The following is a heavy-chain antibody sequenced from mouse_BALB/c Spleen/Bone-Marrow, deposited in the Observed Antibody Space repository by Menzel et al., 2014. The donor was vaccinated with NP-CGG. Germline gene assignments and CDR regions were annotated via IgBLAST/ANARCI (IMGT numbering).Heavy chain of an antibody. CDR1: GFSLSTSGMG. V-gene: IGHV8-12*01. D-gene: IGHD1-2*01. Sequence: QVTLKECGPGILQPSPTLSLPCSFSGFSLSTSGMGVSWIRQPSGKGLEWLAHIYWDDAKRYNPFLKSRLTISKDTSIDQLFRKITSVDTADTATYYCARFSTTATWYFDVWGAGTTVTVSS. CDR3: ARFSTTATWYFDV. J-gene: IGHJ1*01. CDR2: IYWDDAK.